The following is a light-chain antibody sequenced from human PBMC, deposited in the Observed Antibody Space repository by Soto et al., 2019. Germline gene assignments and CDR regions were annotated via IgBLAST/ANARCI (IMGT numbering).Light chain of an antibody. CDR2: DVL. CDR3: ASYTSSSTLV. CDR1: SNDVGGHDY. V-gene: IGLV2-14*03. Sequence: QSALTQPDSVSGSPGQSITISCTGTSNDVGGHDYVSWYHQHPGKDPKLRIYDVLSRPSGVSDRCSGSKSGHTASLTISGLRPEYEADYDCASYTSSSTLVFGTGTKLTV. J-gene: IGLJ1*01.